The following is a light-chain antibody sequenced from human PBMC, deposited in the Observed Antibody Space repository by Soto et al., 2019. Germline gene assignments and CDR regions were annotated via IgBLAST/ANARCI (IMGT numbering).Light chain of an antibody. V-gene: IGLV1-51*02. Sequence: QSVLTQPPSVSAAPGQKVTISCSGISSNIGNNYVSWYQQLPGTAPKLLIYENNKRPSGIPDRCSGSKSATSATLGITGLQTGCEADYYCGSWDSSLSVWVFGGGTKLTVL. CDR1: SSNIGNNY. CDR2: ENN. CDR3: GSWDSSLSVWV. J-gene: IGLJ3*02.